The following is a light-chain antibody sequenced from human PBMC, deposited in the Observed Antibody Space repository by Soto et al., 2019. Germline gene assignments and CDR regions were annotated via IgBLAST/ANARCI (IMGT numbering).Light chain of an antibody. CDR2: TNT. Sequence: QSVLTQPRSVSGTPGQRVTISCSGGSSNIGANTVTWYQQLPGTAPQLLIFTNTQRPSGVPDRFSGSKSGTSASLAIGGLQSEDEADYYCAAWDDSLNGPVFGGGTQLTVL. CDR1: SSNIGANT. V-gene: IGLV1-44*01. CDR3: AAWDDSLNGPV. J-gene: IGLJ7*01.